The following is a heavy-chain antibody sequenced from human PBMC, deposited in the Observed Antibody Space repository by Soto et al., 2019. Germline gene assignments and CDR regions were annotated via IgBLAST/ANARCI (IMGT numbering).Heavy chain of an antibody. CDR3: ARGEGKLELDY. CDR1: GGSISSYY. Sequence: PSETLSLTCTVSGGSISSYYWIWIRQPPGKGLEWIGYIYYSGSTNYNPSLKSRVTISVDTSKNQFSLKLSSVTAADTAVYYCARGEGKLELDYWGQGTLVTVSS. CDR2: IYYSGST. J-gene: IGHJ4*02. V-gene: IGHV4-59*01. D-gene: IGHD1-7*01.